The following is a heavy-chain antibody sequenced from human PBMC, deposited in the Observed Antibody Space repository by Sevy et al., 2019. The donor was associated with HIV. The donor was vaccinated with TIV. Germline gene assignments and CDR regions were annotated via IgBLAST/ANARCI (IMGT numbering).Heavy chain of an antibody. CDR2: IYYSGST. J-gene: IGHJ4*02. CDR3: ARLDLWSGYPYFDY. CDR1: GGSISSSSYY. V-gene: IGHV4-39*01. D-gene: IGHD3-3*01. Sequence: SETLSLTCTVSGGSISSSSYYWGWIRQPPGKGLEWIGSIYYSGSTYYNQSLKSRVTISVDTPKNQFSLKLSSVTAADTAVYYCARLDLWSGYPYFDYWGQGTLVTVSS.